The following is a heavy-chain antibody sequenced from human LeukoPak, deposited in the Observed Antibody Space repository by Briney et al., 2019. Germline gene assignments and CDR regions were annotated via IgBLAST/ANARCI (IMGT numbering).Heavy chain of an antibody. D-gene: IGHD3-10*01. CDR3: AREPPGGGWYFDL. CDR2: ISVKSSYI. V-gene: IGHV3-21*01. J-gene: IGHJ2*01. Sequence: GGSLRLSCAASGFTFITYSMNWVRQAPGKGLEWVSSISVKSSYIYYADSVKGRFTISRDNAKNSLYLQMDSLRDEDTAVYYCAREPPGGGWYFDLWGRGTLVTVSS. CDR1: GFTFITYS.